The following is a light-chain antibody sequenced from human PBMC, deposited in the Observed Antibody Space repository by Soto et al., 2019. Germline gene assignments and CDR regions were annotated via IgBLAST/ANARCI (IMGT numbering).Light chain of an antibody. CDR2: GAS. CDR3: QQYNNWTPVT. J-gene: IGKJ2*01. V-gene: IGKV3-15*01. CDR1: QSVSSN. Sequence: EIVMTQSPSTLSVSPGERATLSCRASQSVSSNLAWYQQKPGQAPRLLIYGASTRATGIPARFSGSGSGTELNLTLSSLQSEDFEFYYCQQYNNWTPVTFGQGTKLEIK.